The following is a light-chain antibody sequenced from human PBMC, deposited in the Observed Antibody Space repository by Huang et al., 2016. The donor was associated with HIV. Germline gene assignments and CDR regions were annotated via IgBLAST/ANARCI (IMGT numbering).Light chain of an antibody. CDR3: QQRSNWPGIT. V-gene: IGKV3-11*01. CDR2: DAC. CDR1: QSVSSY. J-gene: IGKJ3*01. Sequence: EIVLTQSPATLSLSPGERATLACRASQSVSSYLAWYQQKPGQAPRLLIYDACNRATGIPARFSGSGSGTDFTLTISSLEPEDFAVYYCQQRSNWPGITFGPGTKVDIK.